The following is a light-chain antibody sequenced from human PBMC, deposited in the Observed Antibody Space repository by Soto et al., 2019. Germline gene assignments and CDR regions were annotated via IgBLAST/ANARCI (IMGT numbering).Light chain of an antibody. V-gene: IGKV3-20*01. J-gene: IGKJ1*01. Sequence: EIVLTQSPGTLSLSPGERATLSCRASQTVSSSLAWYQQKPGQAPRPLISGASSRAADIPDRFSGSGSGTDFTLTINRLEPEDFAVYYCQQYGGSPRTFGQGTKVDIK. CDR2: GAS. CDR1: QTVSSS. CDR3: QQYGGSPRT.